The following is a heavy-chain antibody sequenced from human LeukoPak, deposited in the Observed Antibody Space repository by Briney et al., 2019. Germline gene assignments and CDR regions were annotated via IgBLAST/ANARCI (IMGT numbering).Heavy chain of an antibody. CDR1: GFTFSTYL. CDR2: IKEDGSEK. V-gene: IGHV3-7*01. J-gene: IGHJ4*02. CDR3: TRDEGATETTYRFDH. Sequence: PGGSLRLSCAASGFTFSTYLMSWVRQAPGKGLEWVGNIKEDGSEKYYIDSVKGRFTISRDNAKNLLFLQMNSLRAEDTAVYYCTRDEGATETTYRFDHWGQATLVTVSS. D-gene: IGHD4-17*01.